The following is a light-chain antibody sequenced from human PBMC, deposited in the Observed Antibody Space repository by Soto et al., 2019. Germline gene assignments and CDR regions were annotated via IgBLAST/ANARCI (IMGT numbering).Light chain of an antibody. V-gene: IGKV3-15*01. CDR1: QSVSNN. J-gene: IGKJ1*01. CDR2: GAS. Sequence: IVMTQSPATLSVSPGGRASLSCRASQSVSNNLAWYQQKPGQAPRLLIYGASTRAAGIPGRFSGSGSGTEFTLILSSLQSDEFAVYYCQQYHNAGSTFGQGTKVE. CDR3: QQYHNAGST.